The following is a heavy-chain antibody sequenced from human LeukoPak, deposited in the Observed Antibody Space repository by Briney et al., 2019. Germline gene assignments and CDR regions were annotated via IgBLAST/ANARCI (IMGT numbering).Heavy chain of an antibody. CDR1: SGSISSSNW. CDR3: ALGGDYAWSGAFDI. D-gene: IGHD3-16*01. Sequence: SGTLSLTCAVSSGSISSSNWWSWVRQPPGKGLEWIGEIYHTGSTNYNPSLKGRVTISVDKSKDHFSLKLSSVTAADTAVYYCALGGDYAWSGAFDIWGQGTMVTVSS. CDR2: IYHTGST. V-gene: IGHV4-4*02. J-gene: IGHJ3*02.